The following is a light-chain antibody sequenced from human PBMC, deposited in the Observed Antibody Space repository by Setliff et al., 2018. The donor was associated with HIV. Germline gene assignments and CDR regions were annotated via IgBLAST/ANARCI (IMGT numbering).Light chain of an antibody. J-gene: IGLJ1*01. CDR1: SSDVGGYNY. CDR2: DVS. CDR3: SSYTSTSTLV. Sequence: QSALTQPAPVSGSPGQSITISCTGSSSDVGGYNYVSWFQQHPGKVPKVMIYDVSNRPSGVSNRFSGSKSGNTASLTISGLQAEDEADYYCSSYTSTSTLVFGTGTRSPS. V-gene: IGLV2-14*03.